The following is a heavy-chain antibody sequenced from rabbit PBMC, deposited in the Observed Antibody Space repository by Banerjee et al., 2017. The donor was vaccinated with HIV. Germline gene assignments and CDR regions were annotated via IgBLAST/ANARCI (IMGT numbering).Heavy chain of an antibody. CDR3: ARDEFDDSWGWIFNL. CDR1: GFDFSSNA. Sequence: QEQLEESGGGLVKPEGSLTLTCTASGFDFSSNAMCWVRQAPGKGLEWIGCIYAGSSGSTYYASWAKGRFTISKTSSTTVTLQMTSLTVADTATYFCARDEFDDSWGWIFNLWGPGTLVTVS. D-gene: IGHD3-1*01. J-gene: IGHJ4*01. V-gene: IGHV1S45*01. CDR2: IYAGSSGST.